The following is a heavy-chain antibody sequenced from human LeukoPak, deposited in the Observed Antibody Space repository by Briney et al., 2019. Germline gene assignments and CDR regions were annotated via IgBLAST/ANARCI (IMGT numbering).Heavy chain of an antibody. Sequence: ASVKVSCKASGGTFSSYAISWVRQAPGQGLEWMGGIIPIFGTANYAQKFQGRVTITTDESTSTAYMKLSSLRSEDTAVYYCARGNAYCGGDCYFDYWGQGTLVTVSS. CDR2: IIPIFGTA. CDR1: GGTFSSYA. V-gene: IGHV1-69*05. J-gene: IGHJ4*02. D-gene: IGHD2-21*01. CDR3: ARGNAYCGGDCYFDY.